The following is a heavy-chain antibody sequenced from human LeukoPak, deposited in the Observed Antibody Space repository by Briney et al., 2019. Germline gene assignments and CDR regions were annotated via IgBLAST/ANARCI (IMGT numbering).Heavy chain of an antibody. V-gene: IGHV4-30-2*01. CDR2: IYHSGST. J-gene: IGHJ4*02. D-gene: IGHD5-12*01. CDR3: ARIVATIGTPFYFDY. CDR1: GGSISSGGYS. Sequence: PSETLSLTCAVSGGSISSGGYSWSRIRQPPGKGLEWIGYIYHSGSTYYNPSLKSRVTISVDRSKNQFSLKLSSVTAADTAVYYCARIVATIGTPFYFDYWGQGTLVTVSS.